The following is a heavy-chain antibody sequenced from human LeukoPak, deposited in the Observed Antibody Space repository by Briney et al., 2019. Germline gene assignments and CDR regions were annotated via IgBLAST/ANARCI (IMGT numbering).Heavy chain of an antibody. V-gene: IGHV3-74*01. J-gene: IGHJ4*02. D-gene: IGHD6-19*01. CDR1: GFTFSSYW. CDR2: INSDGSST. Sequence: PGGSLRLSCAASGFTFSSYWMHWVRQAPGQGLVCVSRINSDGSSTSYADSVKGRFTISRDNAKNSLYLQMNSLRDEDTAVYYCARAGSGWSLDYWGQGTLVTVSS. CDR3: ARAGSGWSLDY.